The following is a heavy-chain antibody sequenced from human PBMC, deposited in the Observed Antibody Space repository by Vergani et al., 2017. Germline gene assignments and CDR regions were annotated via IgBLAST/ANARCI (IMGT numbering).Heavy chain of an antibody. J-gene: IGHJ5*02. CDR3: ARCFRDEGMIYGGTVENWFDP. D-gene: IGHD3-22*01. Sequence: QLQLQESGPGLVKPSETLSLTCTVSGGSISSSNYYWGWIRQPPGKGLEWIGTIYYSGSTYYNPSLKSRVIISIDTTKNQFSLKLKSVTAADTAVYYCARCFRDEGMIYGGTVENWFDPWGQGTLVTVSS. CDR2: IYYSGST. CDR1: GGSISSSNYY. V-gene: IGHV4-39*01.